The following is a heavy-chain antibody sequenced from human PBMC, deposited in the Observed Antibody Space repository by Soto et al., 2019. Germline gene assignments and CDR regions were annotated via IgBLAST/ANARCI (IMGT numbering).Heavy chain of an antibody. Sequence: QVQLQESGPGLVKASETLSLICTVSGGSISSYYWCWLRQAPGKGLEWIGNIYHSGATNYNPSLERRVTISVDTSKNQFSLSLSSVTAADTAVYFCARDGEKQLHAGFEMWGQGTMFTVSP. CDR3: ARDGEKQLHAGFEM. V-gene: IGHV4-59*01. CDR2: IYHSGAT. J-gene: IGHJ3*02. D-gene: IGHD6-13*01. CDR1: GGSISSYY.